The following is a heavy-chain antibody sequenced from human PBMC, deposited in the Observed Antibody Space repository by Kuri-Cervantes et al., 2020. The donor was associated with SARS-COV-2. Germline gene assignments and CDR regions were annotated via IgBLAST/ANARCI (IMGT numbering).Heavy chain of an antibody. J-gene: IGHJ6*02. D-gene: IGHD6-19*01. CDR3: ARDRSSHYSSGWYGMGYSYYGMDV. CDR1: GDSIRSYY. V-gene: IGHV4-34*01. Sequence: SETLSLTCNVSGDSIRSYYWNWVRQAPGKGLEWIGEINHSGSTNYNPSLKSRDTISVDTSKNQFSLNLSSVTAADTAVYYCARDRSSHYSSGWYGMGYSYYGMDVWGQGTTVTVSS. CDR2: INHSGST.